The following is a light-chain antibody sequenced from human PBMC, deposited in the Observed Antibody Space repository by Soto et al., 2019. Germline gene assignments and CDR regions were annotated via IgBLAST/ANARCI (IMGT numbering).Light chain of an antibody. CDR1: RSDVGNYNL. Sequence: QSALTQPASVSGSPGQSITISCAGTRSDVGNYNLVSWYQQHPGKAPKLMIYEVNKRSSGVSNRFSGSKSGNTSSLTISGLQAEDEADYYCCSYAGSDTWAFGGWTKLTVL. V-gene: IGLV2-23*02. J-gene: IGLJ3*02. CDR2: EVN. CDR3: CSYAGSDTWA.